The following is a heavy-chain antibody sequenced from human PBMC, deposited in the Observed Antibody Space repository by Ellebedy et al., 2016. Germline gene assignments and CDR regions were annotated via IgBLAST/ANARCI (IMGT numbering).Heavy chain of an antibody. CDR2: IYHSGST. D-gene: IGHD1-26*01. Sequence: SETLSLXCAVSGGSISSSNWWSWVRPPPGKGLEWIGEIYHSGSTNYNPSLKSRVTISVDTSKNQFSLKLSSVTAADTAVYYCARFQVAIVVNWFDPWGQGTLVTVSS. CDR1: GGSISSSNW. CDR3: ARFQVAIVVNWFDP. V-gene: IGHV4-4*02. J-gene: IGHJ5*02.